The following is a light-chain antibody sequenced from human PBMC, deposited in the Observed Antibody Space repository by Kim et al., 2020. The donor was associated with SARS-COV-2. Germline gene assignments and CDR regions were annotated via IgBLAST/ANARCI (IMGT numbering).Light chain of an antibody. CDR3: QQYNSLIRT. CDR2: DAS. J-gene: IGKJ1*01. V-gene: IGKV1-5*01. CDR1: QSISSW. Sequence: SSVVDRVTITCRASQSISSWLAWYQQKPGKAPKLLIYDASSLESGVPSRFSGSGSGTEFTLTISSLQPDDFATYYCQQYNSLIRTFGQGTKVDIK.